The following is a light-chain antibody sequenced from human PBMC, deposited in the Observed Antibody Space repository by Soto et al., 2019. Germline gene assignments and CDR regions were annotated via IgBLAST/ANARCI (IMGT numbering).Light chain of an antibody. CDR3: QVCDSTTDHVV. J-gene: IGLJ2*01. CDR1: NIGTKS. V-gene: IGLV3-21*01. CDR2: SDV. Sequence: SYELTQPPSVSVAPGKTARITCGGYNIGTKSVHWYQQMPGQAPVLVIYSDVDRPSGIPERFSGSNSGKTATLTNSRVEAGDEADYYFQVCDSTTDHVVFGGGTKLTVL.